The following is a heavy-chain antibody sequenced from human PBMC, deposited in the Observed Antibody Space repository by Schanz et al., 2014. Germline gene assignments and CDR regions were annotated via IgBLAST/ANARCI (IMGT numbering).Heavy chain of an antibody. V-gene: IGHV3-33*08. J-gene: IGHJ4*02. CDR2: IRYDGRNK. CDR3: AREDCSATSCYFRY. D-gene: IGHD2-21*01. CDR1: GFTFISYD. Sequence: QVFLAESGGGVVQPGRSLRLSCAASGFTFISYDIHWVRQAPGKGLEWVAVIRYDGRNKNFVESVKGRFTISRDNSNNTVYLQMNTLRAEDTAVYYCAREDCSATSCYFRYWGQGTLVTVSS.